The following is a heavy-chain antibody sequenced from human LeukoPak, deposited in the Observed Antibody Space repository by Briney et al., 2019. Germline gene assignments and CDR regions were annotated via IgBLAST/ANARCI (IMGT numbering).Heavy chain of an antibody. D-gene: IGHD3-10*01. CDR2: IGGST. V-gene: IGHV3-23*01. CDR3: AKGVSGYGSGRPFDY. J-gene: IGHJ4*02. CDR1: GFTFRSYA. Sequence: GGSLRLSCAASGFTFRSYAMSWVRQAPGKGLEWVSAIGGSTYYPDSVKGRFTISRDNSKNTVYLQMNSLRAEDTAVYYCAKGVSGYGSGRPFDYWGQGTLVTVSS.